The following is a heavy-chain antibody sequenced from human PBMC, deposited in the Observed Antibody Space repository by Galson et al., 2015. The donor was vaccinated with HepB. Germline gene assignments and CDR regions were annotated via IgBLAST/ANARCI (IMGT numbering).Heavy chain of an antibody. CDR3: ARGALVGVVGGRLNNWFDP. CDR1: GYIFSSYS. CDR2: ISPYNRDT. J-gene: IGHJ5*02. Sequence: SVKVSCKASGYIFSSYSITWARQAPGQGLEWMGWISPYNRDTNYARKFQGRVTMTTDTFTSTAYMELRSLRSDDTAVYYCARGALVGVVGGRLNNWFDPWGQGTLVTVSS. V-gene: IGHV1-18*01. D-gene: IGHD2-15*01.